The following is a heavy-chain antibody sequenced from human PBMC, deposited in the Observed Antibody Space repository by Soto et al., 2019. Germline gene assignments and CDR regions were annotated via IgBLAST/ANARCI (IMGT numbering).Heavy chain of an antibody. CDR3: ARDFAYFDP. CDR1: GGSFKSGGYS. Sequence: XETLSLPFTVSGGSFKSGGYSWSWIRQPPGKGLEWIGYVYHTGRTSYNPSLKSRVSISMDTSKNQFSLNLDSVTAADTAVYFCARDFAYFDPWGQGTLVTVSS. D-gene: IGHD3-3*01. J-gene: IGHJ4*02. V-gene: IGHV4-61*08. CDR2: VYHTGRT.